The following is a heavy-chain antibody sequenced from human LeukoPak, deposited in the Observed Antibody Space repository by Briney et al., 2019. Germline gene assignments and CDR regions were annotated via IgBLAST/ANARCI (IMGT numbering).Heavy chain of an antibody. J-gene: IGHJ5*01. CDR3: ARDRGDFWSGYSNWFD. V-gene: IGHV4-39*07. D-gene: IGHD3-3*01. Sequence: PSETLSLTCTVSGGSISSSSYYWGWILQPPGKGLEWIGRIYTSGSTNYNPSLKSRVTMSVDTSKNQFSLKLSSVTAADTAVYYCARDRGDFWSGYSNWFD. CDR1: GGSISSSSYY. CDR2: IYTSGST.